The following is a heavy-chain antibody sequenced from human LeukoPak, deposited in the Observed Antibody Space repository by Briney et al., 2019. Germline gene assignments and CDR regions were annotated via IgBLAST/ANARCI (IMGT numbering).Heavy chain of an antibody. J-gene: IGHJ6*03. CDR2: INPSDGAT. CDR3: AREQRGGLSGNLGGLFASYYTYYYMDV. CDR1: GYTFTMDY. V-gene: IGHV1-46*01. Sequence: ASVKVSCKASGYTFTMDYIRWVRQAPGQGLEWMGMINPSDGATTYAQRFQGRVTMTRDMSTTTVYRDQRSQRCEDTAVYCCAREQRGGLSGNLGGLFASYYTYYYMDVWGRGTTVTVSS. D-gene: IGHD3-3*01.